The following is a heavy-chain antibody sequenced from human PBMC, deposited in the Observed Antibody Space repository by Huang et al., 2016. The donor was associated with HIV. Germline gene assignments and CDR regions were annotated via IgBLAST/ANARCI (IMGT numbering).Heavy chain of an antibody. J-gene: IGHJ4*02. D-gene: IGHD1-26*01. Sequence: EVQLVESGGNLIQTGGSLRLACAASGFRFDNFAMYWVRQATGKGLEWVSSISWNSANIAYGDSVKGRFTISRDNARNSLYLQMNSLRPDDTALYYCVKGEIVGTANFFDYWGQGTQVSVSS. CDR1: GFRFDNFA. CDR3: VKGEIVGTANFFDY. V-gene: IGHV3-9*01. CDR2: ISWNSANI.